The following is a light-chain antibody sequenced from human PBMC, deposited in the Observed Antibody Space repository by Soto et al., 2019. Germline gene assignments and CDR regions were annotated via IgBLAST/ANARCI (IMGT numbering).Light chain of an antibody. CDR2: GAS. V-gene: IGKV3-20*01. CDR3: QQYGSSPH. CDR1: QSIGDND. J-gene: IGKJ4*01. Sequence: EIVLTQSPGTLSLSPGERGTLSCRASQSIGDNDLAWYQQKPGQAPRLLIYGASSRATGIPDRFSGSGSGTDFTLTISRLEPEDFAVYYCQQYGSSPHFCGGTKVEIK.